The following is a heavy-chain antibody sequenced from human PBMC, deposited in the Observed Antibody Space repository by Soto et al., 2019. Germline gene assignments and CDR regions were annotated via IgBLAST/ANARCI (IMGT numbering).Heavy chain of an antibody. V-gene: IGHV4-30-4*01. D-gene: IGHD5-18*01. CDR2: IYDSGIT. Sequence: QVQLQESGPGLVKPSQTLSLACTVSGGSVGSGEYYYSWIRQPPGKGLEWIGYIYDSGITNYTPSLKGLVTMSIDRSNNQVSLKLSSVTAADTAVYVCARDVAHGYTENVWGQGTMVTVSS. CDR1: GGSVGSGEYY. CDR3: ARDVAHGYTENV. J-gene: IGHJ3*01.